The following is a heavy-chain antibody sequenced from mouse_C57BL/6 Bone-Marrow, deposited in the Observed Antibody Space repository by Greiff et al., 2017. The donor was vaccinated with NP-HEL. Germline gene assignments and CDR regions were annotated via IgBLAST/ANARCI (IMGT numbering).Heavy chain of an antibody. CDR3: ARDPHYYGSSPYWYFDV. J-gene: IGHJ1*03. D-gene: IGHD1-1*01. CDR1: GFTFSDFY. V-gene: IGHV7-1*01. Sequence: EVKLVESGGGLVKPGGSLKLSCATSGFTFSDFYMEWVRQAPGKGLEWIAASRNKANDYTTEYSASVKGRFIVSRDTSQSILYLQMNALRAEDTAIYYCARDPHYYGSSPYWYFDVWGTGTTVTVSS. CDR2: SRNKANDYTT.